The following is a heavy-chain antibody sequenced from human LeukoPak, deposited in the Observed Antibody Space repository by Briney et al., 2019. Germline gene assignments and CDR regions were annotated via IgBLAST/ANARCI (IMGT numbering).Heavy chain of an antibody. J-gene: IGHJ6*03. D-gene: IGHD3-10*02. Sequence: SETLSLTCTVSGGSISSYYWSWIRQPPAKGLEWIGYIYYSGSTNYNPSLKSRVTISVDTSKNQFSLKLSSVTAADTAVYYCARYIFGVHPRDYYYCMDVWGKGTTVTVSS. CDR3: ARYIFGVHPRDYYYCMDV. CDR2: IYYSGST. V-gene: IGHV4-59*01. CDR1: GGSISSYY.